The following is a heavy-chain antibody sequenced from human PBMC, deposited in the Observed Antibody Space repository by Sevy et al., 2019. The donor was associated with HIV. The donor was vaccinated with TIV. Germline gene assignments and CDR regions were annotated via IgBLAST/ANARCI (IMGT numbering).Heavy chain of an antibody. V-gene: IGHV3-48*02. CDR1: GFTFRGYG. D-gene: IGHD6-6*01. Sequence: GGSLRLSCEASGFTFRGYGMNWVRQAPGKGLEWVSYISATGSTNYAESVKGRFNISRDNAKNSLSLQMDSLREDDTAGYYCARGGASRPDYWGQGTLVTVSS. CDR3: ARGGASRPDY. CDR2: ISATGST. J-gene: IGHJ4*02.